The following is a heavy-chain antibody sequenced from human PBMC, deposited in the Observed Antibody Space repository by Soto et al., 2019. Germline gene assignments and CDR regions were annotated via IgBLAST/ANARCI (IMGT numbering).Heavy chain of an antibody. CDR1: GYTFTSYD. D-gene: IGHD2-21*02. V-gene: IGHV1-3*01. Sequence: ASVKVSCKASGYTFTSYDINWVRQAPGQRLEWMGWINAGNGNTKYSQKFQGRVTITRDTSASTAYMELSSLRSEDTAAYYCARSIVVVTALDYWGQGTLVTVSS. CDR3: ARSIVVVTALDY. CDR2: INAGNGNT. J-gene: IGHJ4*02.